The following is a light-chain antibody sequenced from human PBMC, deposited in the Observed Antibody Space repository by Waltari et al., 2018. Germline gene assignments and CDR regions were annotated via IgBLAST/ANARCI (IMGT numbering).Light chain of an antibody. CDR3: CTYTGGYTWV. Sequence: QSALTQPRSVSGSPGQSVTISCTGTSGDIGDHDRVSWYQQPPGTAPKLMIYDVSKRPSGGPDRFSGSKSGYTASLTISGLQPDDEADYYCCTYTGGYTWVFGGGTKLTVL. J-gene: IGLJ3*02. V-gene: IGLV2-11*01. CDR2: DVS. CDR1: SGDIGDHDR.